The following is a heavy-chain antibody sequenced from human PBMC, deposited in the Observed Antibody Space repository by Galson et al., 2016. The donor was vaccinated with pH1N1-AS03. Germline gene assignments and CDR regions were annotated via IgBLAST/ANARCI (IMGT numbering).Heavy chain of an antibody. V-gene: IGHV1-2*02. CDR1: GDSFSGYY. CDR2: INTNSGDT. CDR3: ARHVRSSGWLPTFDS. D-gene: IGHD6-19*01. J-gene: IGHJ4*02. Sequence: SVKVSCKASGDSFSGYYMHWLRQAPGQGLEWMGWINTNSGDTKYAQKFQGRVTMTRDTSRNQFSLKLTSVTAADTAVYYCARHVRSSGWLPTFDSWGQGTLVPVSS.